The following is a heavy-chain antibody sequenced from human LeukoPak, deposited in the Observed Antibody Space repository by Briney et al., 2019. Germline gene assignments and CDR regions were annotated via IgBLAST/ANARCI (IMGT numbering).Heavy chain of an antibody. Sequence: SDTVSLMHPLCGLSISTSKYYWGWIRQPPGRGLEWLGNILYSGSTHYSLSLKSRDPISIDTSRNHLSLTLNSVTPAHRAVFYCAKCSDYCLVDIGGQGTMVTVSS. CDR1: GLSISTSKYY. CDR2: ILYSGST. V-gene: IGHV4-39*07. CDR3: AKCSDYCLVDI. D-gene: IGHD4-17*01. J-gene: IGHJ3*02.